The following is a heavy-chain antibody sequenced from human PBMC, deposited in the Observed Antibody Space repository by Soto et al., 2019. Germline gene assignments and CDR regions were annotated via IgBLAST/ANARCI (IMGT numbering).Heavy chain of an antibody. Sequence: QVQLVESGGGVVQPGRSLRLSCAASGFTFSSYGMHWVRQAPGKGLEWVAVISYDGSNKYYADSVKGRFTISRDNSKNMLYLQMNSLRAEDTAVYYCAKDKHIVVVTAPFDYWGQGTLVTVSS. D-gene: IGHD2-21*02. V-gene: IGHV3-30*18. CDR3: AKDKHIVVVTAPFDY. CDR1: GFTFSSYG. CDR2: ISYDGSNK. J-gene: IGHJ4*02.